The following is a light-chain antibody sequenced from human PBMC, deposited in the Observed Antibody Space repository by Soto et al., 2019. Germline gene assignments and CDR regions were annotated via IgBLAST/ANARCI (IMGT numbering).Light chain of an antibody. Sequence: QSALTQPASVSGSPGQSITISCTGTSSDVGGYNHVSWYQHHPGKAPKLMIYEVSNRPSGVSNRLSGSKSGNTVSLTISGLQGEDEADYYCSSYTSTGHYVFGTGTKLTVL. CDR3: SSYTSTGHYV. V-gene: IGLV2-14*01. CDR1: SSDVGGYNH. J-gene: IGLJ1*01. CDR2: EVS.